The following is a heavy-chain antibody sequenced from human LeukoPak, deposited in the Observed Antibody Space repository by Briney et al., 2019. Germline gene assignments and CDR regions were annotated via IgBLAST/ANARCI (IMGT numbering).Heavy chain of an antibody. CDR3: ASETEIGNYDAFDI. CDR1: GLTFRSYE. Sequence: QPGGSLRLSCAASGLTFRSYEMNWVRQAPGKGLEWVSYISSGGSTIYYADSVKGRFTVSRDNAENSLYLQMNSLRAEDTAVYYCASETEIGNYDAFDIWGQGTMVTVSS. J-gene: IGHJ3*02. D-gene: IGHD1-7*01. CDR2: ISSGGSTI. V-gene: IGHV3-48*03.